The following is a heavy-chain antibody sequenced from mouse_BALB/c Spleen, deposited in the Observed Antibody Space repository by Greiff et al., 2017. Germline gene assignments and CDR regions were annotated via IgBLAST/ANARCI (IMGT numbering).Heavy chain of an antibody. CDR2: IFPGTGTT. J-gene: IGHJ3*01. CDR1: GYTFTSYW. V-gene: IGHV1S132*01. CDR3: ANSEAY. Sequence: QVQLQQSGAELVKPGASVKLSCKTSGYTFTSYWIQWVKQRPGQGLGWIGEIFPGTGTTYYNEKFKGKATLTIDTSSSTAYMQLSSLTSEDSAVCFCANSEAYWGQGTLVTVSA.